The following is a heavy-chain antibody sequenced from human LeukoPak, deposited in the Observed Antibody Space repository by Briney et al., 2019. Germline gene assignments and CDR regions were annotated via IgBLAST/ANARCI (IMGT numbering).Heavy chain of an antibody. D-gene: IGHD5-18*01. Sequence: GGSLRLSCAASGSTFSSYGMHWVRQAPGKGLEWVALIWYDGSNKYYADSVEGRFTISRDNSKNTLFLQMNSLRAEDTAVYYCARDRGYSYGHPLDYWGQGTLVTVSS. CDR2: IWYDGSNK. V-gene: IGHV3-33*01. J-gene: IGHJ4*02. CDR3: ARDRGYSYGHPLDY. CDR1: GSTFSSYG.